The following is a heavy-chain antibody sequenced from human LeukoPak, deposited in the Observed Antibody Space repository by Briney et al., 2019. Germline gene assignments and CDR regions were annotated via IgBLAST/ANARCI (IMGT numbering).Heavy chain of an antibody. J-gene: IGHJ4*02. V-gene: IGHV3-15*01. Sequence: KPGGSLRLSCAASGVTFSNAWMSWVRQAPGKGLEWVGRIKRKADGGTTDYAAPVEGRFTISRDDSKNTLYLQMNSLKNEDTAVYYCTTVGYDSSGFDYWGQGTLVTVSS. CDR3: TTVGYDSSGFDY. CDR2: IKRKADGGTT. CDR1: GVTFSNAW. D-gene: IGHD3-22*01.